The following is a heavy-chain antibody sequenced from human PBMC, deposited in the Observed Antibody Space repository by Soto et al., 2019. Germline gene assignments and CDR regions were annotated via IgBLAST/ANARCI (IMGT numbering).Heavy chain of an antibody. D-gene: IGHD6-13*01. Sequence: EVQLLESGGGLVQPGGSLRLSCAASGFTFSNYAMTWVRQAPGKGLEWVSVITGSGGGTYFVDSVKGRFTISRDNSKNTLYQQMNSLRAEDTAVYYCAKRPLSAAGFDYWGQGTLVTVSS. CDR1: GFTFSNYA. J-gene: IGHJ4*02. V-gene: IGHV3-23*01. CDR3: AKRPLSAAGFDY. CDR2: ITGSGGGT.